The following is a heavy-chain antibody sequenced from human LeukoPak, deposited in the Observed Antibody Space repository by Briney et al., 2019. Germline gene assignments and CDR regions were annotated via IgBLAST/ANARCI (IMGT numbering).Heavy chain of an antibody. CDR3: ARAGGYASSWAY. D-gene: IGHD5-12*01. Sequence: PGGSLRLSCAASGSTFSSYWMSWVRQAPGKGLEWVANIKQDGSEKNYVDSVKGRFTISRDNAKNSLELQMNSLRDEDTAVYYCARAGGYASSWAYWGQGTLVTVSS. J-gene: IGHJ4*02. CDR2: IKQDGSEK. V-gene: IGHV3-7*01. CDR1: GSTFSSYW.